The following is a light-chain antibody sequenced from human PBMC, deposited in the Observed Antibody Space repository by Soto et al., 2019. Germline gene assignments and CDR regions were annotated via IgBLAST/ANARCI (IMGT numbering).Light chain of an antibody. CDR2: AAS. CDR1: QSISIY. CDR3: QQSYNIPRAT. Sequence: DIQMTQSPSSLSASVGDRVTITCRASQSISIYLNWYQQKPGKAPKVLIYAASSLQSGVPPRFSGSGSGTDFTLTISSLQPEDFATYFCQQSYNIPRATLGQGTKGDIK. J-gene: IGKJ1*01. V-gene: IGKV1-39*01.